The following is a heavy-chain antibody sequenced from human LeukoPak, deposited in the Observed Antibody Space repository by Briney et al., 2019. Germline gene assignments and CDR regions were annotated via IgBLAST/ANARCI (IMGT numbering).Heavy chain of an antibody. J-gene: IGHJ4*02. Sequence: ASVKVSCKASGYTFTSYGISWVPQAPGQGLEWMGWISAYNGNTNYAQKLQGRVTMTTDTSTSTAYMELRSLSADDRAVYYCARGTAASTDYWGQGTLVTVSS. CDR3: ARGTAASTDY. CDR2: ISAYNGNT. CDR1: GYTFTSYG. V-gene: IGHV1-18*04. D-gene: IGHD2-2*01.